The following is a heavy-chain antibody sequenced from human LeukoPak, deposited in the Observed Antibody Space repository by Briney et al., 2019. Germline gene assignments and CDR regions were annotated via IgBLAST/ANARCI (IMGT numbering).Heavy chain of an antibody. CDR1: RFTFSTYS. CDR3: ARALTVAGTDWYFDL. D-gene: IGHD6-19*01. J-gene: IGHJ2*01. CDR2: ISSSGTYI. Sequence: KSGGSLRLSCAASRFTFSTYSMNWVRQAPGKGLQWVSYISSSGTYIYSTDSVKGRFTISRDNAKNSLYLQMNSLRAEDTAVYYCARALTVAGTDWYFDLWGRGTLVTVSS. V-gene: IGHV3-21*01.